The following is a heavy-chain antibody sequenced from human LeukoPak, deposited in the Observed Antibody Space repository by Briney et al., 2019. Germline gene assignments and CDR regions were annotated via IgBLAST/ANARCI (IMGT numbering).Heavy chain of an antibody. D-gene: IGHD3-22*01. CDR2: INHSGST. CDR1: GGSFSGYY. Sequence: SETLSLTCAVYGGSFSGYYWSWIRQPPGKGLEWIGEINHSGSTYYNPSLKSRVTISVDTSKNQFSLKLSSVTAADTAVYYCARDDSHYDSSGYSWGQGTLVTVSS. CDR3: ARDDSHYDSSGYS. V-gene: IGHV4-34*01. J-gene: IGHJ4*02.